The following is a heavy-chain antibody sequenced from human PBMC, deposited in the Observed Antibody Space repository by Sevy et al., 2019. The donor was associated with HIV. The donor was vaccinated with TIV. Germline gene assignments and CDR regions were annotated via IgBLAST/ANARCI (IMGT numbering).Heavy chain of an antibody. Sequence: GGSLRLSCAASGFILRNYVMHWVRQAPGMGLEWVAAVSFDGSDKFYADPVKGRFTISRDNSKNRLYLQTNSLRAEDTAVYYCARDQAGPSDDYYYYYGMDLWGQGTTVTV. V-gene: IGHV3-30-3*01. D-gene: IGHD3-10*01. CDR2: VSFDGSDK. J-gene: IGHJ6*02. CDR3: ARDQAGPSDDYYYYYGMDL. CDR1: GFILRNYV.